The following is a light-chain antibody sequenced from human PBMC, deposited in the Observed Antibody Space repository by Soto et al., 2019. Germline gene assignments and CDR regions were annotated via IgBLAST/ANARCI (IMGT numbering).Light chain of an antibody. J-gene: IGLJ2*01. CDR3: VLYMGSGISL. Sequence: QTVVTQEPSFSVSPGGTVTLTCGLSSGSVSTNYYPSWCQQTPGQAPRTLIYNTNTRSSGVSDRFSGSILGNKAALTITGAQADDESDYYCVLYMGSGISLFGGGTKLTVL. V-gene: IGLV8-61*01. CDR1: SGSVSTNYY. CDR2: NTN.